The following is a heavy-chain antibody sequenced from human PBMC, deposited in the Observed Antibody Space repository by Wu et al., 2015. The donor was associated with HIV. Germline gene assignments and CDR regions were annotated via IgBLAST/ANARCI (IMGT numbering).Heavy chain of an antibody. D-gene: IGHD1-7*01. CDR1: GGSIISGQYY. J-gene: IGHJ4*02. CDR3: AKRNWDYIFDS. Sequence: QVQLQESGPGLVKPSQTLSLTCTVSGGSIISGQYYWTWIRQAPGKGLEYIGCIYHTDSTYYNPSLKSRVTISIDTSKRQFYLSLSSVTAADTAVYFCAKRNWDYIFDSWGQGILVTVSS. V-gene: IGHV4-30-4*08. CDR2: IYHTDST.